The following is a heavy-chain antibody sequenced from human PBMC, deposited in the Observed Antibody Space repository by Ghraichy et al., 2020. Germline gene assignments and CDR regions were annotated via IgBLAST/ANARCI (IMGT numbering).Heavy chain of an antibody. D-gene: IGHD6-13*01. CDR1: GFTFSSYA. CDR3: AKQVGSSWVRYHYYMDV. V-gene: IGHV3-23*01. J-gene: IGHJ6*03. CDR2: ISGSDSGGST. Sequence: GQSLNISCAASGFTFSSYAMSWVRQAPGKGLEWVSTISGSDSGGSTYYADSVKGRFTISRDNFKNTLYLQMNSLRAEDTAIYFCAKQVGSSWVRYHYYMDVWGKGTTVTVSS.